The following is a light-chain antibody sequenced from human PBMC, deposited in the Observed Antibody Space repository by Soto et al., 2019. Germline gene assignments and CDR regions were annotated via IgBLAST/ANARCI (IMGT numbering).Light chain of an antibody. CDR3: QQYGSTPLT. V-gene: IGKV3-20*01. CDR2: DVS. J-gene: IGKJ4*01. CDR1: QSVRNNY. Sequence: EIVLTQSPGTLSLSPGERATLSCRASQSVRNNYLVWYQQRPGQPPRFLMYDVSTRAAGIPDRFSGSGSGTDFTLTISRLEPEDFPVYYCQQYGSTPLTFGGRTKLEIE.